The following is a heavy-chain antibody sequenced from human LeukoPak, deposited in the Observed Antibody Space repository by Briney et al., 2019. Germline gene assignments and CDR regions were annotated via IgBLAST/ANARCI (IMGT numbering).Heavy chain of an antibody. J-gene: IGHJ4*02. CDR3: ARSVVTPSFDY. Sequence: GRSLRLSCAASGLTFSSYGMHWVRQAPGKGLEWVAVISYDGSNKYYADSVKGRFTISRDNSKNTLYLQMNSLRAEDTAVYYCARSVVTPSFDYWGQGTLVTVSS. CDR1: GLTFSSYG. D-gene: IGHD4-23*01. CDR2: ISYDGSNK. V-gene: IGHV3-30*03.